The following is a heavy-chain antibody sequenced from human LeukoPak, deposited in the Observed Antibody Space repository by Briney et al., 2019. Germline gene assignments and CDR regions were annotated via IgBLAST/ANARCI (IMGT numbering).Heavy chain of an antibody. V-gene: IGHV3-48*03. Sequence: GGSLRLSCAASGFTFSSYAMNWVRQAPGKGLEGVSYISSSGRTIYSADSVKGRFTISRDNAKNSLYLQMNSLRAEDTAVYYCARVAPGCLDYWGQGTLVTVSS. CDR1: GFTFSSYA. J-gene: IGHJ4*02. CDR2: ISSSGRTI. CDR3: ARVAPGCLDY. D-gene: IGHD2-8*01.